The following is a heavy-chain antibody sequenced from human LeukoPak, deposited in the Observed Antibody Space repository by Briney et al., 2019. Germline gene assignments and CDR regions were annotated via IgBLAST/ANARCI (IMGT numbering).Heavy chain of an antibody. V-gene: IGHV4-39*07. Sequence: SETLSLTCTVSGGSITSSNYFWGWIRQSPGKGLEWIGSIYYSGSTYYNPSLKSRVTISVETSKIQFSLKLSSVTAADSAVYYCARDSCSSTSCRRKFDNWGQGTLVSVSS. J-gene: IGHJ4*02. CDR1: GGSITSSNYF. D-gene: IGHD2-2*01. CDR3: ARDSCSSTSCRRKFDN. CDR2: IYYSGST.